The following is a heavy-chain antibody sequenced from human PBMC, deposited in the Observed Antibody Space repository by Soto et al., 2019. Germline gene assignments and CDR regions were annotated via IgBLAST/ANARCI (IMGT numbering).Heavy chain of an antibody. V-gene: IGHV3-15*07. D-gene: IGHD4-17*01. CDR1: GFTFSNAW. Sequence: GGSLRLSCAASGFTFSNAWMNWVRQAPGKGLEWVGRIKSKTDGGTTDYAAPVKGRFTISRDDSKNSLYLQMNSLRSEDTALYYCTTAHYGDYPNWFDSWGHGTLVTVSS. J-gene: IGHJ5*01. CDR2: IKSKTDGGTT. CDR3: TTAHYGDYPNWFDS.